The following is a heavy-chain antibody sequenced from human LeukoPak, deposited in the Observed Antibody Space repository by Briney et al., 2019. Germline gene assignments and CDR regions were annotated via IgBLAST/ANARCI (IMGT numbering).Heavy chain of an antibody. Sequence: PGGSLRLSCVTSGFTFTFYALHWVRQAPGKGLEWVAVISYDGSSEDYADSVKGRFTISRDNSKNTLYLQMNSLRAEDTAVYYCAKLGGYGSGDYFDYWGQGTLVTVSS. V-gene: IGHV3-30*18. CDR2: ISYDGSSE. CDR1: GFTFTFYA. D-gene: IGHD3-10*01. J-gene: IGHJ4*02. CDR3: AKLGGYGSGDYFDY.